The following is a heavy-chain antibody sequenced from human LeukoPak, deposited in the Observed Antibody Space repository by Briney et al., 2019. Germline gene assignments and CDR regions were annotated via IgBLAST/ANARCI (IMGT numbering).Heavy chain of an antibody. D-gene: IGHD2-15*01. CDR3: ARRMVAYPGFDY. V-gene: IGHV4-59*08. CDR1: GGSISSYY. J-gene: IGHJ4*02. Sequence: SETLSLTCTVSGGSISSYYWSWIRQPLGKGLEWIGYIYYSGSTNYNPSLKSRVTISVDTSKNQFSLKLSSVTAADTAVYYCARRMVAYPGFDYWGQGTLVTVSS. CDR2: IYYSGST.